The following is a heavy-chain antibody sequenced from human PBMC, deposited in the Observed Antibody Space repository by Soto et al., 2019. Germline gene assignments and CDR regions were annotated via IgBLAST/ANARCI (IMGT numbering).Heavy chain of an antibody. CDR1: GFTFSSYG. CDR3: SKELWSGPIYV. D-gene: IGHD3-3*01. CDR2: ISYDGSNK. J-gene: IGHJ6*02. Sequence: HPGGSLRLSCAASGFTFSSYGMNWVRQATGKGLEWVAVISYDGSNKYYADSVRGRFTISRDSSKNMLYLQMNSLRAVDAAVYFFSKELWSGPIYVCAQRATVPVS. V-gene: IGHV3-30*18.